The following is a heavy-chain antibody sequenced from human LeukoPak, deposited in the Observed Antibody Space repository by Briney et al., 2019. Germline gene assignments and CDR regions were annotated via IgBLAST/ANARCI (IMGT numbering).Heavy chain of an antibody. V-gene: IGHV3-7*01. D-gene: IGHD1-26*01. CDR1: GFTFSSYW. CDR3: ARDKLGLDAFDI. CDR2: IRQDGNEK. J-gene: IGHJ3*02. Sequence: GGSLRLSCAASGFTFSSYWMSWVRQAPGKGLEWVANIRQDGNEKYYVDSVKGRFTISRDNAKNSLYLQMNSLRAEDTAVYYCARDKLGLDAFDIWGQGTMVTVSS.